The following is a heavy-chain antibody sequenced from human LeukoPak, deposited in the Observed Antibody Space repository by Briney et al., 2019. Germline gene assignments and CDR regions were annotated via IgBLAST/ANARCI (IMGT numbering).Heavy chain of an antibody. D-gene: IGHD3-22*01. V-gene: IGHV3-53*01. CDR2: IYSGGNT. CDR3: ASGSGYYMVAEYFQH. CDR1: GFTVSGHY. J-gene: IGHJ1*01. Sequence: GGSLRLSCAVSGFTVSGHYMSWVRQAPGKGLEWVSIIYSGGNTYYADSVKGRFTISRDNSKNTLYLQMNSLRAEDTAVYYSASGSGYYMVAEYFQHWGQGTLVTVSS.